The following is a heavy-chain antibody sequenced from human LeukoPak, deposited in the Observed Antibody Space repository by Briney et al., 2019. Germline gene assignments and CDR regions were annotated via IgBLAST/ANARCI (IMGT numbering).Heavy chain of an antibody. D-gene: IGHD6-6*01. V-gene: IGHV3-21*01. CDR2: IRSRTNDE. CDR3: ARSQSEYSSSSSFDY. CDR1: GFTFSDYT. Sequence: GGSLRLSCAASGFTFSDYTMNWVRQAPGKGLEWVSSIRSRTNDEYYADSVKGRFTISGDNSKNTLYLQMNSLRAEDTAVYYCARSQSEYSSSSSFDYWGQGTLVTVSS. J-gene: IGHJ4*02.